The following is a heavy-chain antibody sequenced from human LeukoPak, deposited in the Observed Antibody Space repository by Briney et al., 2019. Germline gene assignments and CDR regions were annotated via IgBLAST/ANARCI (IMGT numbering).Heavy chain of an antibody. J-gene: IGHJ4*02. D-gene: IGHD3-22*01. Sequence: GASVKVSCKVSGYTLTELSMHWVRQAPGQGLEWMGWISAYNGNTNYAQKLQGRVTMTTDTSTSTAYMELRSLRSDDTAVYYCARDSWRVYDSRYYDYWGQGTLVTVSS. CDR3: ARDSWRVYDSRYYDY. CDR2: ISAYNGNT. CDR1: GYTLTELS. V-gene: IGHV1-18*01.